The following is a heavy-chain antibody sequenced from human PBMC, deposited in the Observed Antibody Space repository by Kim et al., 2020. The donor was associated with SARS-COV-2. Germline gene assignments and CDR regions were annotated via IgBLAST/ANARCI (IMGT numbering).Heavy chain of an antibody. J-gene: IGHJ6*02. V-gene: IGHV1-69*13. CDR1: GGTFSSYA. CDR2: IIPIFGTA. D-gene: IGHD6-19*01. CDR3: ARSSGWFGDYYYGMDV. Sequence: SVKVSCKASGGTFSSYAISWVRQAPGQGLEWMGGIIPIFGTANYAQKFQGRVTITADESTSTAYMELSSLRSEDTAVYYCARSSGWFGDYYYGMDVWGQGTTVTVSS.